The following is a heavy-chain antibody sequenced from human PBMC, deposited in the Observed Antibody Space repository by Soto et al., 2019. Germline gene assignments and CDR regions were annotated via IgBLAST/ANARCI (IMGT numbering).Heavy chain of an antibody. CDR2: IIPIFGTA. CDR1: GGTFSSYA. CDR3: ASCSSTSCYVRDYYYYYGMDV. J-gene: IGHJ6*02. D-gene: IGHD2-2*01. Sequence: SVKVSCKASGGTFSSYAISWVRQAPGQGLEWMGGIIPIFGTANYAQKFQGRVTITADKSTSTAYMELSSLRSEDTAVYYCASCSSTSCYVRDYYYYYGMDVWGQGTTGTVS. V-gene: IGHV1-69*06.